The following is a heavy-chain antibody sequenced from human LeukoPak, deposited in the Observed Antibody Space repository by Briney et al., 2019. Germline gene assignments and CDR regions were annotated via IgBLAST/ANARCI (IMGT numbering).Heavy chain of an antibody. D-gene: IGHD6-19*01. V-gene: IGHV3-NL1*01. Sequence: GGTLRLSCAASGFTFSNHGMNWVRQAPGKGLEWVSFIYSGGNTFYAGSVKGRFTISRDNSKSTLYLQMNSLRAEDTAVYYCAKVRWDNSGWYYLDYWGQGTLVTVSS. CDR2: IYSGGNT. CDR3: AKVRWDNSGWYYLDY. J-gene: IGHJ4*02. CDR1: GFTFSNHG.